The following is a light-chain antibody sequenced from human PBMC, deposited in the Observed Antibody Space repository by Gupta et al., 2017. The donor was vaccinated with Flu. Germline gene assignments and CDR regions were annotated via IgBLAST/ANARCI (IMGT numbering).Light chain of an antibody. CDR3: SSSTRIDTVV. V-gene: IGLV2-14*01. J-gene: IGLJ3*02. Sequence: SITISGTATSSEVGDYDYVSWYKQHPGQAPKIILYEVKNRPSGMSDRVYGSKSGKTASLTISGLQAEDEAHDFCSSSTRIDTVVFGGGTKLTVL. CDR2: EVK. CDR1: SSEVGDYDY.